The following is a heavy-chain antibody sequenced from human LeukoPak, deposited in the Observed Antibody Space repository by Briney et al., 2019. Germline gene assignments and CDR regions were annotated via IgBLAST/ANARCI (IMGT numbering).Heavy chain of an antibody. Sequence: SETLSLTCAVSGYSISSNYYWGWIRQPPGKGLEWIGSIYHTGRTYYNPSLKSRVTISVDTSKNQFPLKLNSVTAADTAVYYCARAQWLVPPYFDFWGQGTLVTVSS. CDR3: ARAQWLVPPYFDF. CDR1: GYSISSNYY. J-gene: IGHJ4*02. CDR2: IYHTGRT. D-gene: IGHD6-19*01. V-gene: IGHV4-38-2*01.